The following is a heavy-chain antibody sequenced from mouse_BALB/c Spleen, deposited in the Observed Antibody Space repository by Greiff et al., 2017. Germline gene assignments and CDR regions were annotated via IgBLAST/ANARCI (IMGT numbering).Heavy chain of an antibody. V-gene: IGHV1-7*01. Sequence: QVHVKQSGAELAKPGASVKMSCKASGYTFTSYWMHWVKQRPGQGLEWIGYINPSTGYTEYNQKFKDKATLTADKSSSTAYMQLSSLTSEDSAVYYCVSGAYWGQGTLVTVSA. CDR2: INPSTGYT. CDR1: GYTFTSYW. CDR3: VSGAY. J-gene: IGHJ3*01.